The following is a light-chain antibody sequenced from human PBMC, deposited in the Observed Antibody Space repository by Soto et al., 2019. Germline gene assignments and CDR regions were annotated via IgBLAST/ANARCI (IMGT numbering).Light chain of an antibody. V-gene: IGKV1-9*01. CDR2: TAS. CDR1: QGISSY. J-gene: IGKJ1*01. Sequence: DIQLTQSPSFLSASVGDGFTITCRASQGISSYLAWYQLKPGKAPKLLISTASSLQGWVPSRFSGSGYGTEFTLTISSLQPEDFATYYCQQLDSYPRTFGQGTKVDI. CDR3: QQLDSYPRT.